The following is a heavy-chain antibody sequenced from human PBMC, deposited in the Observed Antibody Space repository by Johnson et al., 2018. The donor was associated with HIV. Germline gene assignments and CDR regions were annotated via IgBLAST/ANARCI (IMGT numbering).Heavy chain of an antibody. J-gene: IGHJ3*02. CDR2: IYSGGTT. V-gene: IGHV3-66*02. CDR3: AKDYEWFGEFVDAFDI. D-gene: IGHD3-10*01. Sequence: VQLVESGGDLVQPGGSLRLSCAASGFTFSSYWMSWVRQAPGKGLEWVSVIYSGGTTNYADSVKGRFTISRDNSKNTLYLQMNSLRAEDTAVYYCAKDYEWFGEFVDAFDIWGQGTMVTVSS. CDR1: GFTFSSYW.